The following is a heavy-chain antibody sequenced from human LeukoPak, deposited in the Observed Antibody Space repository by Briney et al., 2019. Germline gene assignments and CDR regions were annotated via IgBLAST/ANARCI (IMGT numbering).Heavy chain of an antibody. V-gene: IGHV4-38-2*02. D-gene: IGHD4-23*01. CDR3: AREGAGGSIDC. J-gene: IGHJ4*02. CDR2: IYHSGST. Sequence: SETLSLTCTVSGYSISSGYYWGWIRQPPGKGLEWIGSIYHSGSTYYNPSLKSRVTISVDTSKNQFSLKLSSATAADTAVYYCAREGAGGSIDCWGQGTLVTVSS. CDR1: GYSISSGYY.